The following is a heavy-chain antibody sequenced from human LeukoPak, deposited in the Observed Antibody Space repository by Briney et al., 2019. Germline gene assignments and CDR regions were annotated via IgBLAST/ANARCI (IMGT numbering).Heavy chain of an antibody. CDR2: ISASSGTI. J-gene: IGHJ4*02. V-gene: IGHV3-48*04. D-gene: IGHD2-2*01. Sequence: GGSLRLSCAASRFTFSSYNMNWVRQAPGKGLEWILHISASSGTIYYADSVKGRFTISRDNAKDSLYLQMNSLRAEDTAVYYCSRESRPAALDYWGQGTLVTVSS. CDR3: SRESRPAALDY. CDR1: RFTFSSYN.